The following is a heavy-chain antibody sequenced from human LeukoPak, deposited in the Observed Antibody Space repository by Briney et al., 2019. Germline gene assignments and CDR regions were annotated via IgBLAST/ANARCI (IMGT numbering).Heavy chain of an antibody. CDR1: GFTFGSYS. J-gene: IGHJ4*02. Sequence: PGGSLRLSCAASGFTFGSYSMNWVRQAPGKGLEWVSSISSSSSYIYYADSVKGRFTISRDNAKNSLYLQMNSLRAEDTAVYYCARDLETGDFDYWGQGTLVTVSS. D-gene: IGHD7-27*01. V-gene: IGHV3-21*01. CDR3: ARDLETGDFDY. CDR2: ISSSSSYI.